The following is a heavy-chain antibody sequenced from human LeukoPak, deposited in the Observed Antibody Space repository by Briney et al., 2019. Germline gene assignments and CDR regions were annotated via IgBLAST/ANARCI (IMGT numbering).Heavy chain of an antibody. CDR1: GFSFSNYG. Sequence: GGSLRLSCAASGFSFSNYGMHWVRQAPGKGLEWVAVIWDDGSYKYYADSVKGRFTISRDNSKNTLYLQITSLRSEDTAVYYCAKPTSGSGSFLIDYWGQGTLVTVSS. CDR2: IWDDGSYK. CDR3: AKPTSGSGSFLIDY. J-gene: IGHJ4*02. V-gene: IGHV3-33*06. D-gene: IGHD1-26*01.